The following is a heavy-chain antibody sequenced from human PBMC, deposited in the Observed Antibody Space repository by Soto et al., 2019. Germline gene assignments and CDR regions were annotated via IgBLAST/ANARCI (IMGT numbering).Heavy chain of an antibody. J-gene: IGHJ4*02. CDR1: GFTFSNAW. Sequence: ESGGGLVKPGGSLRLSCAASGFTFSNAWMNWVRQAPGKGLEWVGRIKSKTDGGTTDYAAPVKGRFTISRDDSKNTLYLQMNSLKTEDTAVYYCTTDLIVGATGTDYWGQGTLVTVSS. V-gene: IGHV3-15*07. CDR3: TTDLIVGATGTDY. D-gene: IGHD1-26*01. CDR2: IKSKTDGGTT.